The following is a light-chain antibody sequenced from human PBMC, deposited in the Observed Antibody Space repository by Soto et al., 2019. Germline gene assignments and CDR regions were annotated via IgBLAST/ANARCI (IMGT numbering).Light chain of an antibody. V-gene: IGLV2-14*01. CDR2: DVS. CDR3: TSYTSSSVV. J-gene: IGLJ2*01. CDR1: SSDVGGYNY. Sequence: ALTQPASVSGSPGQSITISCTGTSSDVGGYNYVSWYQQHPGKAPKLMIYDVSNRPSGVSNRFSGSKSGNTASLTISGLQAEDEADYYCTSYTSSSVVFGGGTKVTVL.